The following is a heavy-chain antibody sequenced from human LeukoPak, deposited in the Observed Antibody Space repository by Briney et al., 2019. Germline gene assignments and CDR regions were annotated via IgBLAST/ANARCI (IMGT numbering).Heavy chain of an antibody. CDR2: IRYGGSNK. D-gene: IGHD3-22*01. CDR3: ASEPSYYYDSSGYYGLDY. CDR1: GFTFSSYG. V-gene: IGHV3-30*02. Sequence: GGSLRLSCAASGFTFSSYGMHWVRQAPGKGLEWVAFIRYGGSNKYYADSVKGRFTISRDNSKNTLYLQMNSLRAEDTAVYYCASEPSYYYDSSGYYGLDYWGQGTLVTVSS. J-gene: IGHJ4*02.